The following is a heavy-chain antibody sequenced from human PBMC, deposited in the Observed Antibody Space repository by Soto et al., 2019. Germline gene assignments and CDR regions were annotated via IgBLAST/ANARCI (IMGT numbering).Heavy chain of an antibody. V-gene: IGHV4-30-4*01. CDR2: IYYGGST. Sequence: TLSLICTLSGGSISSGDYYWSWIRQPPGKGLEWIGYIYYGGSTYYNPSLKSRVTISVDTSKNQFSLKLSSVTAADTAVYYCARAPMFFTAIVTSFDSRRQAILITVSS. J-gene: IGHJ4*02. CDR3: ARAPMFFTAIVTSFDS. D-gene: IGHD5-18*01. CDR1: GGSISSGDYY.